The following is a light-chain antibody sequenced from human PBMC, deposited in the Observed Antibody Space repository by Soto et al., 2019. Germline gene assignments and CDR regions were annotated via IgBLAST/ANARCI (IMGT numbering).Light chain of an antibody. CDR1: SSNIGAGYD. J-gene: IGLJ2*01. Sequence: SLLTQPPSVSGAPGQRVTISCTGSSSNIGAGYDVHWYQQLPGTAPKLLIYGNSNRPSGVPDRFSGSKSGTSASLAITGLQAEDEADYYCQSYDSSLSGSGVVFGGGTKLTVL. CDR3: QSYDSSLSGSGVV. V-gene: IGLV1-40*01. CDR2: GNS.